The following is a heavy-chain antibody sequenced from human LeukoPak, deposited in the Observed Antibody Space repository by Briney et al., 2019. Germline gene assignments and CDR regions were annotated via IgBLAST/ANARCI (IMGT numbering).Heavy chain of an antibody. CDR1: GGSFSGYY. D-gene: IGHD3-10*02. V-gene: IGHV4-34*01. CDR3: ARGRRVRGVWDS. CDR2: ISHSADT. J-gene: IGHJ5*01. Sequence: PSETLSLTCAVYGGSFSGYYWSWIRQPPGKGLEWIGEISHSADTKYNPSLMSRVSISVDTSKNQFSLKVSSVTAADTAVYYCARGRRVRGVWDSWGQGTLVTASS.